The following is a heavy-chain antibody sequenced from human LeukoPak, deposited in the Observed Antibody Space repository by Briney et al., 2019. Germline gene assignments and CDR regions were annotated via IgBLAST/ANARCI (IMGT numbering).Heavy chain of an antibody. CDR1: GYTFTSYA. D-gene: IGHD3-10*01. Sequence: GASVKVSCKASGYTFTSYAMHWVRQAPGQRLEWMGWINAGNGNTKYSQKFQGRVTITRDTSASTAYMELSSLRSEDTAVYYCAISTASGLLRFGELQFDYWGQGTLVTVSS. CDR3: AISTASGLLRFGELQFDY. J-gene: IGHJ4*02. CDR2: INAGNGNT. V-gene: IGHV1-3*01.